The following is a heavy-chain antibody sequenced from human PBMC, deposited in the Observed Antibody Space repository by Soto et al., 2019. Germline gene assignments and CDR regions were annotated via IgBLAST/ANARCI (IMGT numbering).Heavy chain of an antibody. CDR1: GGSISSYY. V-gene: IGHV4-59*12. Sequence: PSETLSLTCTVSGGSISSYYWSWIRQPPGKGLEWIGYIYYSGSTNYNPSLKSRVTISVDTSKNQFSLKLSSVTAADTAVYYCAREKAARFGWFDPWGQGTLVTVSS. J-gene: IGHJ5*02. D-gene: IGHD6-6*01. CDR2: IYYSGST. CDR3: AREKAARFGWFDP.